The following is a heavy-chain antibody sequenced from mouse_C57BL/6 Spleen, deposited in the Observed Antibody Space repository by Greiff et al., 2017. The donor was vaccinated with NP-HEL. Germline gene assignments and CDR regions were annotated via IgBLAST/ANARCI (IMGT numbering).Heavy chain of an antibody. Sequence: EVQLQQSGPELVKPGASVKMSCKASGYTFTDYNMHWVKQSHGKSLEWIGYINPNNGGTSYNQKFKGKATLTVNKSSSTAYMELRSLTSEDSAVYYCAREGYDGYYVRFDYWGQGTTLTVSS. V-gene: IGHV1-22*01. J-gene: IGHJ2*01. CDR2: INPNNGGT. CDR1: GYTFTDYN. D-gene: IGHD2-3*01. CDR3: AREGYDGYYVRFDY.